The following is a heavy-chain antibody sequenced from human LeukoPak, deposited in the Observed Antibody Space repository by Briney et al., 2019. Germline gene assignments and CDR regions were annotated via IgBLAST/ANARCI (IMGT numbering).Heavy chain of an antibody. CDR3: ARQPLYYYDSSGYSEFDP. V-gene: IGHV4-38-2*01. Sequence: PSETLSLTCAVSGYSISSGYYWGWIRPPPWKGLEWIGSIYHSGSTYYNPSLKSRVTISVDTSKNQFSLKLSSVTAADTAVYYCARQPLYYYDSSGYSEFDPWGQGTLVTVSS. D-gene: IGHD3-22*01. CDR1: GYSISSGYY. CDR2: IYHSGST. J-gene: IGHJ5*02.